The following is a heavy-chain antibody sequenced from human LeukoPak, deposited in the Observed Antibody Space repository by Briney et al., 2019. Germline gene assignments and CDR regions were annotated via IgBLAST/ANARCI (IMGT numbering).Heavy chain of an antibody. J-gene: IGHJ5*02. CDR3: AKGDEYQLLWNWSDP. D-gene: IGHD2-2*01. CDR1: GFTFSSHG. V-gene: IGHV3-30*02. CDR2: IRYDGSNK. Sequence: GGSLRLSCAASGFTFSSHGMHWVRQAPGKGLEWVAFIRYDGSNKYYADSVKGRFTISRDNSKNTLYLQMNSLRAEDTAVYYCAKGDEYQLLWNWSDPWGQGTLVTVSS.